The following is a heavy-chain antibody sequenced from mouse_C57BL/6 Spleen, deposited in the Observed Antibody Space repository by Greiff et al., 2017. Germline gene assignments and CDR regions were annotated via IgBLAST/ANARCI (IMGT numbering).Heavy chain of an antibody. CDR1: GYTFTSYW. CDR2: IYPGSGST. J-gene: IGHJ2*01. D-gene: IGHD1-1*01. Sequence: QVQLQQPGAELVKPGASVKMSCKASGYTFTSYWLTWVKQRPGQGLEWIGDIYPGSGSTNYNEKFKSKATLTVDTSSSTAYMQLSSLTSEDSAVYYCARESTTVVAKDYFDYWGQGTTRTVSS. CDR3: ARESTTVVAKDYFDY. V-gene: IGHV1-55*01.